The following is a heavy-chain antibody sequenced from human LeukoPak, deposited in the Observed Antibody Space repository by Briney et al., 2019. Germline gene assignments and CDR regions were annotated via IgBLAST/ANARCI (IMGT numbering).Heavy chain of an antibody. V-gene: IGHV3-7*01. J-gene: IGHJ6*02. CDR3: AGTRSQGIAAAPQYYYYYYGMDV. D-gene: IGHD6-13*01. CDR2: IGEDGSEK. Sequence: GGSLRLSCAASGFTFSSYWMTWVRQAPGKGLEWVANIGEDGSEKYYVDSVKGRFTISRDNAKNSLYLQVNSLRAEDTAVYYCAGTRSQGIAAAPQYYYYYYGMDVWGQGTTVTVSS. CDR1: GFTFSSYW.